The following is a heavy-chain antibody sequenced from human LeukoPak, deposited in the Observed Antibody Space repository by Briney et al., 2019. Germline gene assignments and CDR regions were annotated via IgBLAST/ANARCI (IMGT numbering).Heavy chain of an antibody. J-gene: IGHJ6*02. CDR1: GGSFSGYY. CDR3: ARGRYCSSTSCYSFQYYYYGMDV. CDR2: INHSGST. V-gene: IGHV4-34*01. D-gene: IGHD2-2*01. Sequence: PSETLSLTCAVYGGSFSGYYWSWIRQPPGKGLEWIGEINHSGSTNYNPSLKSRVTISVDTSKNQFSLKLSSMTAADTAVYYCARGRYCSSTSCYSFQYYYYGMDVWGQGTTVTVSS.